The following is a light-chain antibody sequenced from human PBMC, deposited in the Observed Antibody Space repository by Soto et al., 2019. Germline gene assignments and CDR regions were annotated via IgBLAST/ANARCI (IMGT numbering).Light chain of an antibody. J-gene: IGLJ1*01. V-gene: IGLV2-14*01. CDR2: DVS. CDR1: SSDVGGYNY. Sequence: QSVRTQPASVSGSPGQSITISCTGTSSDVGGYNYVSWYRQHPGKAPKLMIYDVSNRPSGVSNRFSGSKSGNTASLTISGLQAEDEADYYCSSYTSSSTLPLYVFGTGTKVTVL. CDR3: SSYTSSSTLPLYV.